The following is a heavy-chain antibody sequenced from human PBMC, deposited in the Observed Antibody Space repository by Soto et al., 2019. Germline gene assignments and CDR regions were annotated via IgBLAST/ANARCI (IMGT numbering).Heavy chain of an antibody. CDR1: GFTFSSYG. J-gene: IGHJ4*02. Sequence: QVQLVESGGGVVQPGRSLRLSCAASGFTFSSYGMHWVRQAPGKGLEWVAVIWYDGSNKYYADSVKGRFTISRDNSKNTLYLQMNSLRAEDTAVYYCARVRSQRGYGDYAYDYWGQGTLVTVSS. D-gene: IGHD4-17*01. V-gene: IGHV3-33*01. CDR3: ARVRSQRGYGDYAYDY. CDR2: IWYDGSNK.